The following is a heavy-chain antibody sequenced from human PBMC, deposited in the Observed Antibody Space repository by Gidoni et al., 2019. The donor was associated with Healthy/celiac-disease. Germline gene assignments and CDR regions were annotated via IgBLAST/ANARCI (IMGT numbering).Heavy chain of an antibody. Sequence: EVQLVESGGGLVKPGRSLSHSCDASGFTFDDYAMHGVRQAPGKGLEWVSGISWNSGRIGYADSVEGRFTISRDNAKNSLYLQMNSLRAEDTALYYCAKDMAAIGDAVDHWGQGTLVTVSS. J-gene: IGHJ4*02. CDR2: ISWNSGRI. CDR1: GFTFDDYA. CDR3: AKDMAAIGDAVDH. V-gene: IGHV3-9*01. D-gene: IGHD2-2*02.